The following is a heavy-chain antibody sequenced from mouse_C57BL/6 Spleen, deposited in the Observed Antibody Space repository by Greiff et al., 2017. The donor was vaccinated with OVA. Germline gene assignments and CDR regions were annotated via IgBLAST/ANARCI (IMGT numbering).Heavy chain of an antibody. D-gene: IGHD2-1*01. CDR3: ARPRGNYLYYFDY. CDR2: IDPSDSET. V-gene: IGHV1-52*01. CDR1: GYTFTSYW. J-gene: IGHJ2*01. Sequence: QVQLQQPGAELVRPGSSVKLSCKASGYTFTSYWMHWVKQRPIQGLEWIGNIDPSDSETHYNQKFKDKATLTVDKSSSTAYMQLSSLTSEDSAVYYGARPRGNYLYYFDYWGQGTTLTVSS.